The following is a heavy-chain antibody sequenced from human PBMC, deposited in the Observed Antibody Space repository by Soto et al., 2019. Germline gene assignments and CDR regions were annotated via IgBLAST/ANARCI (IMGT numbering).Heavy chain of an antibody. Sequence: GSLRLSCATSGFTFSNYAMSWVRQAPGKGLEWIGYIYYSGSTKYNPSLKSRVTISVDTSKNQFSLKLSSVTAADTAVYYCARGRGDTAMAWYYWGQGTLVTVSS. V-gene: IGHV4-59*01. CDR3: ARGRGDTAMAWYY. J-gene: IGHJ4*02. D-gene: IGHD5-18*01. CDR2: IYYSGST. CDR1: GFTFSNYA.